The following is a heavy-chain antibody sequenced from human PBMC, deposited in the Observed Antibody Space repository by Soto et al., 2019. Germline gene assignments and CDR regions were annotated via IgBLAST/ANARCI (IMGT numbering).Heavy chain of an antibody. Sequence: ASVKVSCKASGYTFTSYYMHGVRQAPAQGLEWMGIINPSGGSTSYAQKFQGRVTMTRDTSTSTVYMALSSLRSEDTAVYYCARAHPPYDICGMDGWGQGTTVTFSS. J-gene: IGHJ6*02. CDR3: ARAHPPYDICGMDG. CDR1: GYTFTSYY. D-gene: IGHD3-9*01. V-gene: IGHV1-46*01. CDR2: INPSGGST.